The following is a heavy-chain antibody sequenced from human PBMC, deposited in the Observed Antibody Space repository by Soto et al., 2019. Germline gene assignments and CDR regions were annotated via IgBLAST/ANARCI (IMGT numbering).Heavy chain of an antibody. V-gene: IGHV4-31*03. D-gene: IGHD3-16*02. CDR1: GGSFSGGGSY. J-gene: IGHJ4*02. CDR2: MYDSGSF. CDR3: ARAPETPPIVRVVGPSFFDS. Sequence: QVQLQESGPGLLKPSQTLSLTCTVSGGSFSGGGSYWSWNRPRPGQGLEGIGYMYDSGSFNYTLSLESRVMISSDTSKNPFSLSVSSVTAADTAVYYCARAPETPPIVRVVGPSFFDSWGQGTLVTVSS.